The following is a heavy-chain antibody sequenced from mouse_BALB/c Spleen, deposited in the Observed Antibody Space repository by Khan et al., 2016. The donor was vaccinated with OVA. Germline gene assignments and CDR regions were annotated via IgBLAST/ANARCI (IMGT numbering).Heavy chain of an antibody. Sequence: QVQLKQSGAELAKPGASVKMSGKASGYTFTSYWMYWIKQRPGQGLEWIGHINPTSGYTDYNQKFKDKATLTADKSSSTAYMQLNSLTSDDTSVYYCARDRIDYWGQGTTLTVSS. CDR2: INPTSGYT. CDR3: ARDRIDY. CDR1: GYTFTSYW. J-gene: IGHJ2*01. V-gene: IGHV1-7*01.